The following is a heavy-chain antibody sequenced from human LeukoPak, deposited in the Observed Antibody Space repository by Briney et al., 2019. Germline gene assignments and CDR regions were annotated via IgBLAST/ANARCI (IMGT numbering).Heavy chain of an antibody. J-gene: IGHJ4*02. CDR3: ARGLAAEVGYFDY. CDR2: INAGNGNT. V-gene: IGHV1-3*01. Sequence: ASVKVSCKASGYTFTSYAMHWVRQAPGQRLEWMGWINAGNGNTKYSQKFQGRVTITRDTSASTAYMELSSLRPEDTAVYYCARGLAAEVGYFDYWGQGTLVTVSS. D-gene: IGHD6-13*01. CDR1: GYTFTSYA.